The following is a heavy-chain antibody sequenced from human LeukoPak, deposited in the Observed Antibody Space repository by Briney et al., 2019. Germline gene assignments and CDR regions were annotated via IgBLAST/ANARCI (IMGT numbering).Heavy chain of an antibody. D-gene: IGHD6-13*01. V-gene: IGHV3-7*01. CDR3: AKYPGVGAAGPYSYYDY. CDR1: GFTFTSYW. J-gene: IGHJ4*02. Sequence: PGGSLRLSCAASGFTFTSYWMSWVRQAPGKGLEWVANIKQDGSAKNYVDFVKGRFTISRDNAKNSLYLQMNSLRVEDTAVYYCAKYPGVGAAGPYSYYDYWGQGTLVTVST. CDR2: IKQDGSAK.